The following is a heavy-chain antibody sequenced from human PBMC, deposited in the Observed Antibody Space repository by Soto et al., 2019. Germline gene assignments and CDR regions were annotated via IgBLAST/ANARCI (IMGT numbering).Heavy chain of an antibody. CDR2: MNPDSGNT. V-gene: IGHV1-8*01. D-gene: IGHD6-25*01. Sequence: QEQLVQSGAEVKKPGAPVKVSCKASGYTFSNYNINWVRQASGQGLEWMGWMNPDSGNTGYAEKFQGRVTMTRNRSISTAYMELSGLRSEDTAVYYCAREAASDPSFYYHYMDVWGKGTTVTVYS. J-gene: IGHJ6*03. CDR1: GYTFSNYN. CDR3: AREAASDPSFYYHYMDV.